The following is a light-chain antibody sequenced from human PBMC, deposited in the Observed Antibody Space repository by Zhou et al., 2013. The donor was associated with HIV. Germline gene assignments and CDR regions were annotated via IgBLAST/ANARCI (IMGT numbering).Light chain of an antibody. V-gene: IGKV1-8*01. CDR1: QGISSY. CDR3: QKYDSAPLT. J-gene: IGKJ4*01. Sequence: AIRITQSPSSLSASTGDRVTITCRASQGISSYLAWYQQKPGKAPKLLIYAASTLQSGVPSRFSGSGSGTDFTLTISSLQPEDVATYYCQKYDSAPLTFGGGTKVEIK. CDR2: AAS.